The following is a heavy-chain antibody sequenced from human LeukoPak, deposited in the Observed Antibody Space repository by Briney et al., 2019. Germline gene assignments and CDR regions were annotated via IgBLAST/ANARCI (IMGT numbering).Heavy chain of an antibody. Sequence: PGGSLRLSCAASGFTFSSFWMSWVRQAPGKGLEWVANIKQDGGVQYYVDSVKGRFTISRDNAKNSLYLQMNSLRAEDTAVYYCARKGLGDCWGQGTLVTVSS. J-gene: IGHJ4*02. CDR3: ARKGLGDC. CDR2: IKQDGGVQ. D-gene: IGHD3-22*01. CDR1: GFTFSSFW. V-gene: IGHV3-7*01.